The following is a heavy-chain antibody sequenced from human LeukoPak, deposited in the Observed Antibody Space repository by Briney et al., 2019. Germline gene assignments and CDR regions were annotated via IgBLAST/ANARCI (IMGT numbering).Heavy chain of an antibody. CDR2: IIPIFGTA. CDR3: ATDRRPPYYYDSSGYYRSFDY. D-gene: IGHD3-22*01. Sequence: SVKVSCKASGGTFSSYAISWVRQAPGQGLEWMGGIIPIFGTANYAQKFQGRVTITADESTSTAYMELSSLGSEDTAVYYCATDRRPPYYYDSSGYYRSFDYWGQGTLVTVSS. CDR1: GGTFSSYA. V-gene: IGHV1-69*01. J-gene: IGHJ4*02.